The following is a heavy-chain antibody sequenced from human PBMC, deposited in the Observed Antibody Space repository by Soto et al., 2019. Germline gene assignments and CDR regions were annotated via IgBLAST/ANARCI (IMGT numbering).Heavy chain of an antibody. CDR2: ISSSSSTI. V-gene: IGHV3-48*01. D-gene: IGHD5-12*01. CDR3: ARDQSGYDRGSYYYYYMDV. J-gene: IGHJ6*03. CDR1: GFTFSSYS. Sequence: EVQLVESGGGLVQPGGSLRLSCAASGFTFSSYSMNWVRQAPGKGLEWVSYISSSSSTIYYADSVKGRFTISRDNAKNSLYLQMNSLRAEDTAVYYCARDQSGYDRGSYYYYYMDVWGKGTTVTVSS.